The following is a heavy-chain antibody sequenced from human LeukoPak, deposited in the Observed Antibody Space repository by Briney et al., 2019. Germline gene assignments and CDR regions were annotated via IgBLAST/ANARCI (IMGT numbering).Heavy chain of an antibody. Sequence: PSETLSLTCTVSGGSISSSSYYWGWIRQPPGKGLEWIGSIYYSGSTYYNPSLNSRVPISVDTSKNQFSLKLSSVTAADTAVYDCARHTIAPSHYMDVWGKGTTVTVSS. CDR2: IYYSGST. D-gene: IGHD6-13*01. J-gene: IGHJ6*03. V-gene: IGHV4-39*07. CDR1: GGSISSSSYY. CDR3: ARHTIAPSHYMDV.